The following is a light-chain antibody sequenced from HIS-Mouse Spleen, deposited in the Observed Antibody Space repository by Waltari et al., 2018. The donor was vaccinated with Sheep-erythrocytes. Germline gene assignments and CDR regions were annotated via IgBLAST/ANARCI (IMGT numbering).Light chain of an antibody. CDR2: EGS. V-gene: IGLV2-23*01. J-gene: IGLJ3*02. CDR1: SSDFGSYTL. Sequence: QSALTQPASVSGSPGPSITISCTGTSSDFGSYTLFSWYQQHPGKAPKLMIYEGSKRPSGVSNRFSGSKSGNTASLTISGLQAEDEADYYCCSYAGSSTPWVFGGGTKLTVL. CDR3: CSYAGSSTPWV.